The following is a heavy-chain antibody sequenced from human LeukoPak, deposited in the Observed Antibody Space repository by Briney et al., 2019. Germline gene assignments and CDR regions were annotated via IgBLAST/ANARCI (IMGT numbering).Heavy chain of an antibody. J-gene: IGHJ4*02. CDR2: IIPILGIA. D-gene: IGHD3-3*01. CDR1: GGTFSSYT. V-gene: IGHV1-69*02. CDR3: ARGYTIFGVVITLDY. Sequence: SVKVSCKASGGTFSSYTISWVRQAPGQGLEWMGRIIPILGIAIYAQKFQGRVTITADKSTSTAYMELSSLRSDDTAVYYCARGYTIFGVVITLDYWGQGTLVTVSS.